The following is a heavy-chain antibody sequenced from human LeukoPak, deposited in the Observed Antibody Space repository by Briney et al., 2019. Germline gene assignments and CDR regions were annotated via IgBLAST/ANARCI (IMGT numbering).Heavy chain of an antibody. V-gene: IGHV3-30-3*02. J-gene: IGHJ6*02. D-gene: IGHD4-17*01. CDR1: GFTFTTYA. Sequence: PGGSLGPSCVTSGFTFTTYAMHWVRQAPGKGLEWLAVVSDDGTSKYYADSVKGRFTIYRDNSKNTLYLQMNSLRAEDTAVYYCAKSRGGRTVTHSDGMDVWGQGTTVTVSS. CDR2: VSDDGTSK. CDR3: AKSRGGRTVTHSDGMDV.